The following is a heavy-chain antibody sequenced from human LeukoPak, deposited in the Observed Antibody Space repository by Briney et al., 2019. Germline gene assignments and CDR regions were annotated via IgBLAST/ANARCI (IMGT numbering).Heavy chain of an antibody. CDR2: IIPIFGTA. CDR1: GGTFSSYA. CDR3: ARAEGYDTLTGMGGDY. Sequence: ASVKVSCKASGGTFSSYAISWVRQAPGQGLEWMGGIIPIFGTANYAQKFQGRVTITADESTSTAYMELSSLRSEDTAVYYCARAEGYDTLTGMGGDYWGQGTLVTVSS. V-gene: IGHV1-69*13. J-gene: IGHJ4*02. D-gene: IGHD3-9*01.